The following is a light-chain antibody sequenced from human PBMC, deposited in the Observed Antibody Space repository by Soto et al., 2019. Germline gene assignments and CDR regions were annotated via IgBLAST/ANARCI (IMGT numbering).Light chain of an antibody. V-gene: IGKV3-15*01. CDR2: GAS. CDR1: QSVSTN. CDR3: QQRSNWPT. Sequence: EIVMTQSPATLSVSPGASATLSCRASQSVSTNLAWYQQKPGQVPRVLIYGASTRATEIPARFSGSGSGTEFTLTIDSLQSEDFAVYYCQQRSNWPTFGQGTRLEIK. J-gene: IGKJ5*01.